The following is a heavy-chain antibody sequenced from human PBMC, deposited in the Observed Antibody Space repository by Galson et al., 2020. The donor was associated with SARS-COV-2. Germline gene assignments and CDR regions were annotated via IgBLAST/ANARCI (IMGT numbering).Heavy chain of an antibody. CDR1: ACKKNGYD. CDR2: INPISGGT. CDR3: ARPLRERGDGMEG. Sequence: SACKKNGYDIHWVRQAPGQRLEWMGWINPISGGTDYAKKFQERVTMTRDTSISTAYMELSSLRSEDTAVYYCARPLRERGDGMEGWGQGNTVTVSS. J-gene: IGHJ6*01. V-gene: IGHV1-2*02. D-gene: IGHD3-10*01.